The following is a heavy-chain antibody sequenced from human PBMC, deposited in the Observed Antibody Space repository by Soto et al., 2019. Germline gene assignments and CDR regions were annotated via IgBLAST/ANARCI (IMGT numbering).Heavy chain of an antibody. V-gene: IGHV1-69*01. J-gene: IGHJ5*02. CDR2: IIPIFGTA. CDR3: ARAPFQQSWWGYNWFDP. D-gene: IGHD2-8*02. CDR1: GGTFSSYA. Sequence: QVQLVQSGAEVKKPGSSVKVSCKASGGTFSSYAISWVRQAPGQGLEWMGGIIPIFGTANYAQKFQGRVTITADESTSTAYMELSSLRSEDTAVYYCARAPFQQSWWGYNWFDPWGQGTLVTVSS.